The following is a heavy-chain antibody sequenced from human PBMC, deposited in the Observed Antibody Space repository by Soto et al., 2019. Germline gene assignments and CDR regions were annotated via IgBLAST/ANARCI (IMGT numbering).Heavy chain of an antibody. D-gene: IGHD3-10*01. V-gene: IGHV3-33*01. CDR3: ARRSEGSGWYFDL. CDR1: GFTFSSYG. Sequence: QVQLVESGGGVVQPGRCLRLSCAASGFTFSSYGMHWVRQAPGKGLEWVAVIWYDGSNKYYADSVKGRFTISRDNSKNTLYLQMNSLRAEDTAVYYCARRSEGSGWYFDLWGRGTLVTVSS. CDR2: IWYDGSNK. J-gene: IGHJ2*01.